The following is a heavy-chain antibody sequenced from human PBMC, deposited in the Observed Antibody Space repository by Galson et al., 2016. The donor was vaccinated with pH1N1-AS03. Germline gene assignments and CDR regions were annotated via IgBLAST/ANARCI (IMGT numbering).Heavy chain of an antibody. CDR3: ARQATPEGWLHYTWFDP. J-gene: IGHJ5*02. CDR2: VYYSGRT. D-gene: IGHD5-24*01. V-gene: IGHV4-39*01. CDR1: GDSMDSSSYH. Sequence: LSLTCSVSGDSMDSSSYHWGWIRQPPGKGLEWIGTVYYSGRTYYNPSLNRRVTISVDVSRRHFSLKLKSVSATETGVYYCARQATPEGWLHYTWFDPWGQGTLVTVSS.